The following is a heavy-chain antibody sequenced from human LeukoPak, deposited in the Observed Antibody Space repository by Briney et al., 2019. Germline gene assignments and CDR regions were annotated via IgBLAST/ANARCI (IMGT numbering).Heavy chain of an antibody. J-gene: IGHJ5*02. D-gene: IGHD3-9*01. CDR1: GFTFSSYS. V-gene: IGHV3-48*01. CDR2: ISSSSSTI. CDR3: ARGLRYFDWLSTSPEYNWFDP. Sequence: PGGSLRLSCAASGFTFSSYSMNWVRQAPGKGLEWVSYISSSSSTIYYADSVKGRFTISRDNAKNSLYLQMNSLRAEDTAVYYCARGLRYFDWLSTSPEYNWFDPWGQGTLVTVSS.